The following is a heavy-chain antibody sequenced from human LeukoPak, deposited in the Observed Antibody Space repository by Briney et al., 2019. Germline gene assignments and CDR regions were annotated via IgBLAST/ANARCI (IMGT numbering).Heavy chain of an antibody. CDR3: ARGDYVWGRNDY. V-gene: IGHV1-18*01. CDR1: GYTFTSYA. Sequence: ASVKVSCKASGYTFTSYAISWVRQAPGQGLEWVGWISADNGNTDYAQRFQGRVTMTTDTSTSTAYMELRSLRSDDTAVYYCARGDYVWGRNDYWGQGTLVTVSS. J-gene: IGHJ4*02. CDR2: ISADNGNT. D-gene: IGHD3-16*01.